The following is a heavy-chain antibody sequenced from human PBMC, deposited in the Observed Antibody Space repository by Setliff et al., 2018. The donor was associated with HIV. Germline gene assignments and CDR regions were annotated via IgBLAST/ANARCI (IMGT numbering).Heavy chain of an antibody. Sequence: ASVKVSCKASGYTFTSYAMHWVRQAPGQRLEWMGWINAGNGNTKYSQKFQGRVTITRDTSASTAYMELSSLRSEDTAAYFCARLGSGWSDSYYYAMDVWGQGNTVTVSS. CDR1: GYTFTSYA. V-gene: IGHV1-3*01. CDR3: ARLGSGWSDSYYYAMDV. CDR2: INAGNGNT. J-gene: IGHJ6*02. D-gene: IGHD6-19*01.